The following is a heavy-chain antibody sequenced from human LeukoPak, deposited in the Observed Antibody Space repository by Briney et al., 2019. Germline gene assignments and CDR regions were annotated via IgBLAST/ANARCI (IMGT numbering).Heavy chain of an antibody. J-gene: IGHJ4*02. CDR3: ARDQSPLDGGYSEGEVFDC. V-gene: IGHV1-18*01. D-gene: IGHD5-12*01. CDR1: DYTFSNYG. CDR2: GRINNVNK. Sequence: GASVKVSCKASDYTFSNYGINWLRQAPGHGLEWRGRGRINNVNKNNVEKFQGRVTMTTDTSTSTAYMELRSLRPDDTAVYYCARDQSPLDGGYSEGEVFDCWGQGTLVTVSS.